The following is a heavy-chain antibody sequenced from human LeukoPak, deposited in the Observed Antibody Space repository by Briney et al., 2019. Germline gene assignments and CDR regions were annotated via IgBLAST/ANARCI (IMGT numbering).Heavy chain of an antibody. Sequence: GGSLRLSCAASGFTFSSYWMSWVRQAPGKGLEWVANIKQDGSEKYYVDSVKGRFTISRDNAKNSLYLQMNSLRAEDTAVYYCARFKRGGGITRIDAFDIWGQGTMVTVSS. V-gene: IGHV3-7*01. CDR2: IKQDGSEK. J-gene: IGHJ3*02. CDR1: GFTFSSYW. CDR3: ARFKRGGGITRIDAFDI. D-gene: IGHD1-26*01.